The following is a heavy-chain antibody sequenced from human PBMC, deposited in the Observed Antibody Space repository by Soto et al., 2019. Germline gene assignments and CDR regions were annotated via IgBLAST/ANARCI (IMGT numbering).Heavy chain of an antibody. D-gene: IGHD3-3*01. J-gene: IGHJ4*02. CDR1: GDSVSSNSAT. V-gene: IGHV6-1*01. Sequence: SQTLSLTCAISGDSVSSNSATWNWIRQSPSRGLEWLGRTYYRSRWNNDYAVSVKSRITINPDTSQNQLSLQLNSVTSSDTAVYYCARAMEWLAPLDYWGRGTLVTVSS. CDR2: TYYRSRWNN. CDR3: ARAMEWLAPLDY.